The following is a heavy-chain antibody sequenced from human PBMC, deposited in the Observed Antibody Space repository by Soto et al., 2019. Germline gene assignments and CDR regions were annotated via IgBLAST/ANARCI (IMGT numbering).Heavy chain of an antibody. Sequence: QVQLVESGGGVVQPGRSLRLSCAASGFTFSSYAMHWVRQAPGKGLEWVAVISYDGSNKYYADSVKGRFTISRDNSKNTLYLQMNSLRAEDTAVYYCARDPRTVTTSDDAFDIWCQGTMVTVSS. CDR3: ARDPRTVTTSDDAFDI. J-gene: IGHJ3*02. D-gene: IGHD4-17*01. CDR2: ISYDGSNK. CDR1: GFTFSSYA. V-gene: IGHV3-30-3*01.